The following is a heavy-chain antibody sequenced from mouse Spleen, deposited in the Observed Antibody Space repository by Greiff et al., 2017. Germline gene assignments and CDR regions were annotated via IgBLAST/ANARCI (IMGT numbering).Heavy chain of an antibody. CDR2: ISSGGSYT. CDR1: GFTFSSYA. V-gene: IGHV5-9-1*01. CDR3: ARQGYYRYLDY. J-gene: IGHJ2*01. D-gene: IGHD2-14*01. Sequence: DVMLVESGGGLVKPGGSLKLSCAASGFTFSSYAMSWVRQTPEKRLEWVATISSGGSYTYYPDSVKGRFTISRDNAKNTLYLQMSSLRSEDTAMYYCARQGYYRYLDYWGQGTTLTVSS.